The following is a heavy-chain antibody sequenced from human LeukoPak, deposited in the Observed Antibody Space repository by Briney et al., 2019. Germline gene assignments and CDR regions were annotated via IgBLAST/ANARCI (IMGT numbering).Heavy chain of an antibody. D-gene: IGHD3-9*01. CDR3: ARDGDLDWLPSGF. J-gene: IGHJ4*02. CDR1: GYTFTDYY. V-gene: IGHV1-2*02. Sequence: ASVTVSFTASGYTFTDYYMHWVRQAPGQGLEWLGWINPNSGDTKYAKRFQGRVTMTRDTSISAAYMELTRLTSDDTAVYYCARDGDLDWLPSGFWGQGTLVTVSS. CDR2: INPNSGDT.